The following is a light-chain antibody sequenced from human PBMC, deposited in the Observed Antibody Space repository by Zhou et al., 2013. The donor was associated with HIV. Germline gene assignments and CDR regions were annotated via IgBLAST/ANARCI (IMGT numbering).Light chain of an antibody. J-gene: IGKJ1*01. Sequence: EIVMTQSPATLSVSLGERTTLSCRASQSVGTNLAWYQQKPGQAPRLLIRGASARATGISDRFSGSGSGTEFTLTISSLQSEDFAVYYCQQYGSSPPRTFGQGTKVEIK. CDR1: QSVGTN. V-gene: IGKV3-15*01. CDR2: GAS. CDR3: QQYGSSPPRT.